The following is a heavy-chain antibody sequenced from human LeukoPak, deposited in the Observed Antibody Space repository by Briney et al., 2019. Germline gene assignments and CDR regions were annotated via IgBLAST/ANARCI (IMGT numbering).Heavy chain of an antibody. CDR1: GFTFSSYA. J-gene: IGHJ6*02. V-gene: IGHV3-30-3*01. CDR3: ARDLQEDGMDV. CDR2: ISYDGSNK. D-gene: IGHD4-11*01. Sequence: GGSLRLSCAASGFTFSSYAMHWVRQAPGKGLEWVAVISYDGSNKYYADSVKGRFTISRDNSKNTLYLQMNSLRAEDTAVYCCARDLQEDGMDVRGQGTTVTVSS.